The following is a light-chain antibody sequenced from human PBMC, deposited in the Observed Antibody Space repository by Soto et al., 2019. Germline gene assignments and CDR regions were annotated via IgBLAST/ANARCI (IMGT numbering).Light chain of an antibody. CDR1: SSDVGGYNY. CDR3: SSYAGSSNV. Sequence: QSALTQPPSASGSPGQSVAISCTGTSSDVGGYNYVSWYQQHPGKAPKLMIYEVNKRPSGVPDRCSGSKSVNTASLTVSGLQAEDEADYYCSSYAGSSNVFGTGTKLTVL. CDR2: EVN. J-gene: IGLJ1*01. V-gene: IGLV2-8*01.